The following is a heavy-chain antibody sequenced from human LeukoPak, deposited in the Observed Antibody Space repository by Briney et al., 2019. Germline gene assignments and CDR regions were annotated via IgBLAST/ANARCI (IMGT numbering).Heavy chain of an antibody. J-gene: IGHJ4*02. V-gene: IGHV3-7*01. CDR2: IKHDGSEK. D-gene: IGHD3-3*01. Sequence: GGSLRLSCAASGFIFTNYFMSWVRQAPGKGLEWVASIKHDGSEKYYVDSVRGQFTISRDNTMNSLYLQMSSLRAEDTAVYYCATDRGWRTSGYYLYYFEYWGQGTLVTYSS. CDR3: ATDRGWRTSGYYLYYFEY. CDR1: GFIFTNYF.